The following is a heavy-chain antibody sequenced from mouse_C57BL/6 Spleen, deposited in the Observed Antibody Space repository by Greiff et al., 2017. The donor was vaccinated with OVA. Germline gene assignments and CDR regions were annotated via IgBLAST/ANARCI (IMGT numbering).Heavy chain of an antibody. CDR3: ARSWDYAWFAY. D-gene: IGHD2-4*01. CDR1: GYTFTSYW. V-gene: IGHV1-55*01. Sequence: QVQLKQPGAELVKPGASVKMSCKASGYTFTSYWITWVKRRPGQGLEWIGDIYPGSGSTNYNEKFKSKATLTVDTSSSTAYMQLSSLTSEDSAVYYCARSWDYAWFAYWGQGTLVTVSA. CDR2: IYPGSGST. J-gene: IGHJ3*01.